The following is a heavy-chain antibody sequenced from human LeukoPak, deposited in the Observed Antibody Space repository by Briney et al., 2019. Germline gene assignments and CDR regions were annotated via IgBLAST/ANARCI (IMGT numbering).Heavy chain of an antibody. D-gene: IGHD3-10*01. CDR3: AGGATPGVF. CDR2: INHSGST. J-gene: IGHJ4*02. Sequence: SETLSLTCGVYGGSFSGYYWTWIRQRPGKGLEWIGEINHSGSTNYIPSLKSRVTVSLDTSKNQFSLKLTSVTAADTAVYYCAGGATPGVFWGQGTLVTVSS. CDR1: GGSFSGYY. V-gene: IGHV4-34*01.